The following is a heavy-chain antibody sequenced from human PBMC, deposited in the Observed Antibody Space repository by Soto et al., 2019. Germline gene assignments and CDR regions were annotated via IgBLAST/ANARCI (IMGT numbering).Heavy chain of an antibody. J-gene: IGHJ4*02. V-gene: IGHV3-23*01. CDR1: GFTFSNYP. Sequence: EVQVSESGGGLVQPGGSLRLSCATSGFTFSNYPMNWVRQAPGKGLEWVSGISAGGDRTYYADSVKGRFTIFRDNSKNSVSPRMTSLRVEDTAVYYCARRVWGQGTRVTVSS. CDR3: ARRV. CDR2: ISAGGDRT.